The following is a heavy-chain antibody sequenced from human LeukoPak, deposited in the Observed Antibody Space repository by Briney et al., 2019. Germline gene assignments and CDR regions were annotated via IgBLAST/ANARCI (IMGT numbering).Heavy chain of an antibody. CDR1: GFTFSSHA. J-gene: IGHJ6*02. Sequence: GGSLRLSCAASGFTFSSHAMHWVRQAPGKGLEWVAVISYDGSNKYYADSVKGRFTISRDNSKNTLYLQMNSLRAEDTAVYYCARGGLTGTTWAYYYYYYGMDVWGQGTTVTVSS. V-gene: IGHV3-30-3*01. D-gene: IGHD1-7*01. CDR2: ISYDGSNK. CDR3: ARGGLTGTTWAYYYYYYGMDV.